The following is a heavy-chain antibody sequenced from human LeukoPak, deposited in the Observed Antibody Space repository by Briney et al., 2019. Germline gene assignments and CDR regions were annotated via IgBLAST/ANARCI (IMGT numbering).Heavy chain of an antibody. CDR1: GFTFSSYA. Sequence: GGSLRLSCAASGFTFSSYAMHWVRQAPGKGLEWVAVISYDGSNKYYADSVKGRFTISRDNSKNTLYLQMNSLRAEDTAVYYCASNNDYWGQGTPVTVSS. V-gene: IGHV3-30-3*01. CDR2: ISYDGSNK. CDR3: ASNNDY. D-gene: IGHD2/OR15-2a*01. J-gene: IGHJ4*02.